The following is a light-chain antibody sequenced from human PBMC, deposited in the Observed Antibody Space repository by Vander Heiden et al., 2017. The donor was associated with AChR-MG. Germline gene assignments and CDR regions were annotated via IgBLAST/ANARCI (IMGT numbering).Light chain of an antibody. J-gene: IGLJ2*01. V-gene: IGLV1-47*01. CDR1: SSNIGSNF. CDR2: RNN. Sequence: QSVLTQPPSTSGTPGQRVTILCSGCSSNIGSNFVYWYQQLPGTAPKLLIYRNNQRPSGVPDRFSGSKSGTSASLAISGLRSEDEADYYCAAWDYSLSGYVIFGGGTKLTVL. CDR3: AAWDYSLSGYVI.